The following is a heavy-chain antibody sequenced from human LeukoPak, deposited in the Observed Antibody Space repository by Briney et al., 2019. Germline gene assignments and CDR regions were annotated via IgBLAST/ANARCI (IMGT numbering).Heavy chain of an antibody. CDR3: ARDSLEGKAAAGTDYNYYMDV. CDR2: IKPKSGGT. Sequence: ASVKASCKASGYTFTGYYMHWVRRAPGQGLEGVGWIKPKSGGTNYAQKFQDRVTMTRDTSISTAYMELSRRRSDDTAVYYCARDSLEGKAAAGTDYNYYMDVGGKGTTVTVSS. V-gene: IGHV1-2*02. D-gene: IGHD6-13*01. J-gene: IGHJ6*03. CDR1: GYTFTGYY.